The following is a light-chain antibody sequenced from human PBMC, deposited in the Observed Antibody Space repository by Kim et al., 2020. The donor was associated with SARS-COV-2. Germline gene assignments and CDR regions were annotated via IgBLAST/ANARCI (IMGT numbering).Light chain of an antibody. CDR3: QHLVT. J-gene: IGKJ3*01. CDR2: HAS. V-gene: IGKV1-5*01. CDR1: QSLSTW. Sequence: QVTQSPSTLSASVGDRVTITCRASQSLSTWMAWYQQKPGKAPKLLIYHASSLQSGVPSRFGGSGSGTEFTLSINNLQPDDFATYYCQHLVTFGLGTKVDIK.